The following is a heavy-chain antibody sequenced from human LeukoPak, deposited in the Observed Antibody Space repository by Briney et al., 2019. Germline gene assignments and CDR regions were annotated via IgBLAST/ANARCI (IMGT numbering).Heavy chain of an antibody. CDR1: GFSVSSNY. D-gene: IGHD3-10*01. CDR3: ARETGDVLLGAFDI. CDR2: IYSDGST. Sequence: GGSLRLSCAASGFSVSSNYMSWVRQAPGKGLEWASIIYSDGSTLYADSVKGRFTISRDNSNNTLYLQMSSLRAEDTAVYYCARETGDVLLGAFDIWGQGTMVTVSS. V-gene: IGHV3-66*01. J-gene: IGHJ3*02.